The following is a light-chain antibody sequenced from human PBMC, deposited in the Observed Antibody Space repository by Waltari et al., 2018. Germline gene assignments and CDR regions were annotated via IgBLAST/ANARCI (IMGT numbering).Light chain of an antibody. J-gene: IGLJ3*02. CDR2: DVS. Sequence: QSALTQPRSVSGSPGQSVTISCTGTSSDVGGFDYVSWYQQHPGKAPKFMVYDVSNRPSGVPARFFVSKSGNTASLTISGLQADDEADYYCCSYAGTYTWVFGGGTKLTVL. CDR1: SSDVGGFDY. CDR3: CSYAGTYTWV. V-gene: IGLV2-11*01.